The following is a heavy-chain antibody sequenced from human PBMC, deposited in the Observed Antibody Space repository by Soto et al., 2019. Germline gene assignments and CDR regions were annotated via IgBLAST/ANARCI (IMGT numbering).Heavy chain of an antibody. Sequence: HPGGSLRLSCVASGFTFSSYWMSWVRQAPGKGLEWVANIKQDGSEKYYVDSVKGRFTISRDNAKNSLYLQMNSLRAEDTAVYYCARDLASTTISILRGR. CDR2: IKQDGSEK. V-gene: IGHV3-7*04. CDR1: GFTFSSYW. D-gene: IGHD2-21*02. CDR3: ARDLASTTISIL. J-gene: IGHJ2*01.